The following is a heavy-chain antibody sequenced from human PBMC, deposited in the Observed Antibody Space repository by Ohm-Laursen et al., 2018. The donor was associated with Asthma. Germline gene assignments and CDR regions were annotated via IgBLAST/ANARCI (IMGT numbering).Heavy chain of an antibody. CDR1: GFSLSDYF. J-gene: IGHJ4*02. CDR3: ARGNLEGLL. Sequence: SLRLSCAASGFSLSDYFLHWVRQGPGEGLVWISHLFPDGRRTNYADPVKGRFTISRDDAQNTVYLQMNSLRVDDTAVYYCARGNLEGLLWGQGTLVTVSS. V-gene: IGHV3-74*01. D-gene: IGHD1-1*01. CDR2: LFPDGRRT.